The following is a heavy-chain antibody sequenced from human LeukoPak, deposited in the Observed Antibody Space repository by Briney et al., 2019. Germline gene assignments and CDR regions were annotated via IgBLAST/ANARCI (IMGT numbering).Heavy chain of an antibody. CDR1: GYSFTNYG. CDR3: ARGGNGWFFDD. J-gene: IGHJ4*02. CDR2: VNGYNSNT. Sequence: ASVKVSCKASGYSFTNYGISWVRQAPGQGLEWVGWVNGYNSNTNYAQKVQDRVTMTTDTSTSTAYMELRSLRSDDTAVYYCARGGNGWFFDDWGQGTLVTVSS. D-gene: IGHD6-19*01. V-gene: IGHV1-18*01.